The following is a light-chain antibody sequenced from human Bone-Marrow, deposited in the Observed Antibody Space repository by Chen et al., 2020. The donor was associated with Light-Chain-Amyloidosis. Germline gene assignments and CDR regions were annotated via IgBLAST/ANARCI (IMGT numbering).Light chain of an antibody. V-gene: IGKV3-20*01. CDR1: TTISSNY. CDR2: GSS. CDR3: QQYGTSPLT. J-gene: IGKJ4*01. Sequence: EIVLRQSPGTLSLSPGEGANFSCRASTTISSNYFTWYQQKFGQAPRLLIYGSSSRATGIPDRFTGSGSGTDFTLTINRLEPEDFAMYYCQQYGTSPLTFGGGTKVEIK.